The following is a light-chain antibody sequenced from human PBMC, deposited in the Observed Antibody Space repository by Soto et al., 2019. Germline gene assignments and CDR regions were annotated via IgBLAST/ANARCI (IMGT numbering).Light chain of an antibody. Sequence: QTVVTQEPSFSVSPGGTVTLTCGLTSGSVSTGYHPSWYQQTPGQAPRTLIYSTNTRSSGVPARFSGSILGNKAALTIAGAQADDESDYYCVLYMGGGSYVFGTGTNLTVL. V-gene: IGLV8-61*01. CDR2: STN. CDR1: SGSVSTGYH. J-gene: IGLJ1*01. CDR3: VLYMGGGSYV.